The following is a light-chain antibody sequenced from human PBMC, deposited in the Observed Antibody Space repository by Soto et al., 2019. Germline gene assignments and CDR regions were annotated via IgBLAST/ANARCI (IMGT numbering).Light chain of an antibody. CDR3: SSYTSSSTPYV. CDR2: DVS. V-gene: IGLV2-14*01. Sequence: QSVLTQPASVSGSPGQSITISCPGNSSDVGGYNYVSWHQQHPGKAPKLMIYDVSNRPSGVSNRFSGSKSGNTASLTISGLQAEDEADYYCSSYTSSSTPYVFGTGTKVTVL. CDR1: SSDVGGYNY. J-gene: IGLJ1*01.